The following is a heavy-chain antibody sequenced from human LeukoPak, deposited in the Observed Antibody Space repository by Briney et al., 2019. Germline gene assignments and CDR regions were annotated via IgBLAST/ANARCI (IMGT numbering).Heavy chain of an antibody. D-gene: IGHD5-18*01. CDR2: IYYSGST. Sequence: PSETLSFTCTVSGGSISSYYWSWIRQPPGKGLEWIGYIYYSGSTNYNPSLKSRVTISVDTSKNQFSLKLSSVTAADTAVYYCARGELWLDYWGQGTLVTVSS. V-gene: IGHV4-59*01. CDR1: GGSISSYY. CDR3: ARGELWLDY. J-gene: IGHJ4*02.